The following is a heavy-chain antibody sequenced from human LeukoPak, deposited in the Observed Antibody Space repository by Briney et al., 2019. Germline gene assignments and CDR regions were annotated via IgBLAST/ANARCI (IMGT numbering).Heavy chain of an antibody. Sequence: PGGSLRLSCATSGFTFRNYGMHWVRQATCKGLEWVSFIWSDGNNRFYADSVKGRFTISRDNSKNMLYLQMDSLRPEDTAVYYCAKVPGASVSGFHMDVWGKGTTVIVSS. CDR1: GFTFRNYG. J-gene: IGHJ6*03. CDR2: IWSDGNNR. V-gene: IGHV3-30*02. D-gene: IGHD2-8*02. CDR3: AKVPGASVSGFHMDV.